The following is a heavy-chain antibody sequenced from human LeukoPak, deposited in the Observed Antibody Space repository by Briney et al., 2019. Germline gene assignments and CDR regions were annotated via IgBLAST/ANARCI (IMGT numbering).Heavy chain of an antibody. D-gene: IGHD3-22*01. V-gene: IGHV4-61*05. J-gene: IGHJ3*02. CDR3: ARVREKTYYYDSSGYEKDAFDI. CDR1: GGSISSSSYY. Sequence: SETLSLTCTVSGGSISSSSYYWGWIRQPPGKGLEWIGYIYYSGSTNYNPSLKSRVTISVDTSKNQFSLKLSSVTAADTAVYYCARVREKTYYYDSSGYEKDAFDIWGQGTMVTVSS. CDR2: IYYSGST.